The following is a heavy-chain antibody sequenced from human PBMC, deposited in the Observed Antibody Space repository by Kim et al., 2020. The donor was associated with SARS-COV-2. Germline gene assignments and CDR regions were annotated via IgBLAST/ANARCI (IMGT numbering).Heavy chain of an antibody. J-gene: IGHJ4*02. Sequence: GGSLRLSCAASGFTFSSYSMNWVRQAPGKGLEWVSSISSSSSYIYYADSVKGRFTISRDNAKNSLYLQMNSLRAEDTAVYYCARDQPQGGELYLGLFDYWGQGTLVTVSS. V-gene: IGHV3-21*01. D-gene: IGHD3-10*01. CDR1: GFTFSSYS. CDR3: ARDQPQGGELYLGLFDY. CDR2: ISSSSSYI.